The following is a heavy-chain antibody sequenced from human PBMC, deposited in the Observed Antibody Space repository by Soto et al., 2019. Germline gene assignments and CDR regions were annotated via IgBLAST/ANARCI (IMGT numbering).Heavy chain of an antibody. V-gene: IGHV3-30*18. CDR2: ISYDGSNK. CDR3: AKDSSSDYYYYYYGMDV. D-gene: IGHD6-13*01. Sequence: PGGSLRLSCAASGFTFRSYAMSWVRQAPGKGLEWVAVISYDGSNKYYADSVKGRFTISRDNSKNTLYLQMNSLRAEDTAVYYCAKDSSSDYYYYYYGMDVWGQGTTVTVSS. J-gene: IGHJ6*02. CDR1: GFTFRSYA.